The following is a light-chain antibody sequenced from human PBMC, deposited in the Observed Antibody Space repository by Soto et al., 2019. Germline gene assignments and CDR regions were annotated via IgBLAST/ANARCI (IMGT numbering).Light chain of an antibody. V-gene: IGKV1-33*01. J-gene: IGKJ5*01. CDR3: QQYDNVPIT. CDR2: DAA. CDR1: QDISNY. Sequence: DIQMTQSPSSLSASVGDRVTITCQASQDISNYLNWFQLKPGKAPKLLIYDAANLERGVPSRFSGSGSVTDFTFTISSLQHEDIATYCCQQYDNVPITFGQGTRLEIK.